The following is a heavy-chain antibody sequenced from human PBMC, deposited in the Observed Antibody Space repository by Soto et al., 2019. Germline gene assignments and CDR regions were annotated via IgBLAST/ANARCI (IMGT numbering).Heavy chain of an antibody. CDR1: GYTFTSYD. CDR3: AREQTSYGMGV. Sequence: VQLVQSGAEVKKPGASVNVSCKASGYTFTSYDINWVRQATGQGLEWMGWMNPNSGNTGYEQKFQGRVTMTKNTSISTAYIEMSRLKSEETAVYYCAREQTSYGMGVWGQGTTVNVSS. CDR2: MNPNSGNT. D-gene: IGHD6-13*01. J-gene: IGHJ6*02. V-gene: IGHV1-8*01.